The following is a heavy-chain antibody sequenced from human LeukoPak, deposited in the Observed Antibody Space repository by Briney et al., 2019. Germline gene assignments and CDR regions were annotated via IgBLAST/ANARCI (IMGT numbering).Heavy chain of an antibody. J-gene: IGHJ6*03. CDR1: GGSISSSSYY. D-gene: IGHD2-2*01. V-gene: IGHV4-39*07. Sequence: SETLSLTCTVSGGSISSSSYYWGWIRQPPGKGLEWIGSIYYSGSTYYNPSLESRVTISVDTSKNQFSLKLSSVTAADTAVYYCASLYCSSTSCYDYYYYYMDVWGKGTTVTVSS. CDR2: IYYSGST. CDR3: ASLYCSSTSCYDYYYYYMDV.